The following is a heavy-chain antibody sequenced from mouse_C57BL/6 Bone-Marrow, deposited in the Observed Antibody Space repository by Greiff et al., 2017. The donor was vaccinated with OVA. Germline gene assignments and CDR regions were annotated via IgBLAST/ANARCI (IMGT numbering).Heavy chain of an antibody. J-gene: IGHJ1*03. Sequence: QVQLKESGPGLVKPSQSLFLTCSITGFPITSGYSWIWIRQSPGKPLEWMGYITHSGETFYNPSLQSPISITRETSKNQFFLQLNSVTTEDTAMYYCAGDRWGDWYFDVWGTGTTVTVSS. CDR3: AGDRWGDWYFDV. CDR2: ITHSGET. CDR1: GFPITSGYS. V-gene: IGHV12-3*01.